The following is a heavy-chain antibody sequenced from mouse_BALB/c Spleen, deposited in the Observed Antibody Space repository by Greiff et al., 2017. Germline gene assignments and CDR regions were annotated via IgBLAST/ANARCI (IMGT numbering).Heavy chain of an antibody. V-gene: IGHV1-69*02. CDR3: ARGYGAY. CDR2: IDPSDSYT. D-gene: IGHD1-2*01. CDR1: GYTFTSYW. J-gene: IGHJ3*01. Sequence: VQLQQSGAELVKPGASVKLSCKASGYTFTSYWMHWVKQRPGQGLEWIGEIDPSDSYTNYNQKFKGKATLTVDKSSSTAYMQLSSLTSEDSAVYYCARGYGAYWGQGTLVTVSA.